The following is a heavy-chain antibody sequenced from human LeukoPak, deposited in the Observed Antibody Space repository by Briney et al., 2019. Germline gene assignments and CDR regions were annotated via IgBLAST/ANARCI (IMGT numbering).Heavy chain of an antibody. V-gene: IGHV4-39*07. CDR3: ARVYDSGSQAYFYYMDV. Sequence: SETLSLTCTVSGDSIGGSSYYRGWIRQPPGKGLEWIGSTFYNGRTYYKPSLKSRVTISVDTSKNQFSLKVNSVTAADTAVYYCARVYDSGSQAYFYYMDVWGKGTTVTISS. D-gene: IGHD3-10*01. CDR2: TFYNGRT. J-gene: IGHJ6*03. CDR1: GDSIGGSSYY.